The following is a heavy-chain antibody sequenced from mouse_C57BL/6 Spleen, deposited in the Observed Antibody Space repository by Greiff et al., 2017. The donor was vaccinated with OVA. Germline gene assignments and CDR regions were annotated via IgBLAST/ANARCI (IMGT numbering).Heavy chain of an antibody. CDR1: GYSITSGYY. J-gene: IGHJ2*01. CDR2: ISYDGSN. Sequence: DVQLQESGPGLVKPSQSLSLTCSVTGYSITSGYYWNWIRQFPGNKLEWMGYISYDGSNNYNPSLKNRISITRDTSKNQFFLKLNSVTTEDTATYYCARDYYGSSLPLDYWGQGTTLTVSS. CDR3: ARDYYGSSLPLDY. V-gene: IGHV3-6*01. D-gene: IGHD1-1*01.